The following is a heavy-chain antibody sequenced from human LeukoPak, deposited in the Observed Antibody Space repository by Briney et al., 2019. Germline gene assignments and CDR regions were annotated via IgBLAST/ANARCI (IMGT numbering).Heavy chain of an antibody. Sequence: PSETLSLTCAVYGGSFSGYYWSWIRQPPGKGLEWIGEINHSGSTNYNPSLKSRVTISVDTSKNQFSLKLSSVTAADTAVYYCARAGRGYFDWLAHFDYWGQGTLVTVSS. D-gene: IGHD3-9*01. CDR1: GGSFSGYY. CDR3: ARAGRGYFDWLAHFDY. V-gene: IGHV4-34*01. J-gene: IGHJ4*02. CDR2: INHSGST.